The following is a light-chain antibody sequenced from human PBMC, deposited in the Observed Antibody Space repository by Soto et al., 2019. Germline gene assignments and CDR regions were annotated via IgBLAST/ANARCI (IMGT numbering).Light chain of an antibody. CDR2: PAH. CDR1: NSNVGSYY. Sequence: QSVLTQPPSSSGTPGQRVTISCSASNSNVGSYYVSWYQQLPGTAPKLLLYPAHQRPSVGPDRCSGSKSGTSAPLAISGLRSEDEADYYCASWDGRRSGVVFRGGTQLTVL. V-gene: IGLV1-47*01. J-gene: IGLJ2*01. CDR3: ASWDGRRSGVV.